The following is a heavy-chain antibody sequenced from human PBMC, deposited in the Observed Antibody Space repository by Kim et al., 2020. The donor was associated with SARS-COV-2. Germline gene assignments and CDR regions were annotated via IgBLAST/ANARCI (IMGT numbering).Heavy chain of an antibody. CDR1: GFTFSSYW. CDR2: IYSDDRTT. V-gene: IGHV3-74*01. D-gene: IGHD3-16*01. Sequence: GGSLRLSCAASGFTFSSYWMHWVRQAPGKGLVWVSRIYSDDRTTSYAGSVKGRFTISRDNARNTVYLQMNSLRAEDTAVYYCARDNYEGFDPWGQGTLVTVSS. J-gene: IGHJ5*02. CDR3: ARDNYEGFDP.